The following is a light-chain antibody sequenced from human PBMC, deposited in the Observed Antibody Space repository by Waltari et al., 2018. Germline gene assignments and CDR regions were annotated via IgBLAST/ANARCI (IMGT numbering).Light chain of an antibody. Sequence: QSVLTQPPSASGTPGQRVIISCSGSSSNIGSNTVNWYQQLPGTAPKVLVYRNNQRPSGVPVRFSGSKSATSASLAISGLQSEDEADYYCAAWDDSLNGFVFGTGTRFTVL. CDR2: RNN. V-gene: IGLV1-44*01. CDR3: AAWDDSLNGFV. CDR1: SSNIGSNT. J-gene: IGLJ1*01.